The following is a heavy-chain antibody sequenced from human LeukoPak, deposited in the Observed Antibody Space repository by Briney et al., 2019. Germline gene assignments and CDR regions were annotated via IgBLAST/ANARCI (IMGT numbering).Heavy chain of an antibody. D-gene: IGHD5-18*01. J-gene: IGHJ3*02. CDR3: ARGKSIQLWSNDAFDI. Sequence: SETLSLTCTVSGGSVSSYYWSWIRQPPGKGLGWIGYIYYSGSTNYNPSLKSRVTISVDTTKNQFSLKRSSVTAADTAVYYCARGKSIQLWSNDAFDIWGQGTMLTVSS. CDR1: GGSVSSYY. V-gene: IGHV4-59*02. CDR2: IYYSGST.